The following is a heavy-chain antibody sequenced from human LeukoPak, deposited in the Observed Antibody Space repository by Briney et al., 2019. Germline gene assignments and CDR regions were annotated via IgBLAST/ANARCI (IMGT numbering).Heavy chain of an antibody. Sequence: SETLSLTCAVYGGSFSGYYWSWIRQPPGKGLVWIGEVNRSGSTNYSPSLKSRVTMSVDTSKNQFFLNLSSVTAADTAVYYCARVVWDGVIVAVQPAATPGSIDYWGQGTLVTVSS. CDR1: GGSFSGYY. D-gene: IGHD2-2*01. CDR2: VNRSGST. J-gene: IGHJ4*02. V-gene: IGHV4-34*01. CDR3: ARVVWDGVIVAVQPAATPGSIDY.